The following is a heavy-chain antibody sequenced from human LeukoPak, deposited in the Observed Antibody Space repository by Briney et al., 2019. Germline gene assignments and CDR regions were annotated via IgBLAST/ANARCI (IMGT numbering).Heavy chain of an antibody. V-gene: IGHV4-4*08. CDR1: GGSISGYY. Sequence: PSETLSLTCTVSGGSISGYYWSWIRQPPGKGREWIGYIYYSGSTSYNPSLKSRVTIFIDTSKNQFSLKLRSVTAADTAVYYCAREAVAAAEVDYWGQGTLVSVSS. CDR2: IYYSGST. CDR3: AREAVAAAEVDY. J-gene: IGHJ4*02. D-gene: IGHD6-13*01.